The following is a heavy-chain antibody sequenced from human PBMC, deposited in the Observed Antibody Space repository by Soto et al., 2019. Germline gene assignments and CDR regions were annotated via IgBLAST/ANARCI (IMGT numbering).Heavy chain of an antibody. CDR1: GFTFSSYS. D-gene: IGHD2-15*01. CDR2: ISSSSSTI. V-gene: IGHV3-48*02. CDR3: ARVHDGYCSGGSCYYDY. Sequence: EVQLVESGGGLVQPGGSLRLSCAASGFTFSSYSMNWVRQAPGKGLEWVSYISSSSSTIYYADSVKGRFTISRDNAKNSLYLQMNSLRDEDTAVYYCARVHDGYCSGGSCYYDYWGQGTLVTVSS. J-gene: IGHJ4*02.